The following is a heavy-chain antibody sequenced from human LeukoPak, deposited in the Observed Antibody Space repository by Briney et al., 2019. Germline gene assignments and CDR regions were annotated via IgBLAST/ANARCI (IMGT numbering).Heavy chain of an antibody. J-gene: IGHJ3*02. Sequence: ASVKVSCKASGYTFTSYDINWVRQATGQGLEWMGWINPNSGGTNYAQKFQGRVTMTRDTSISTAYMELSRLRSDDTAVYYCARDPVRLSGYVSDAFDIWGQGTMVTVSS. CDR1: GYTFTSYD. CDR3: ARDPVRLSGYVSDAFDI. CDR2: INPNSGGT. D-gene: IGHD5-12*01. V-gene: IGHV1-2*02.